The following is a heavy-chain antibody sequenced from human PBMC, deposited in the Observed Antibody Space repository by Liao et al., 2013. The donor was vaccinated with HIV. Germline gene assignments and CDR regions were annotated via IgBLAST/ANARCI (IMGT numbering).Heavy chain of an antibody. D-gene: IGHD3-10*01. CDR3: ARTRAQIIRGVQLPFSYY. Sequence: QVQLQQWGAGLLKPSETLSLTCAVYGGSFSSHYWSWIRQSPREGAWSGLGKVKHSGSTTHNPSLKSRVTTVSRHVQRSSSPSKLSSVTAADTAIYYCARTRAQIIRGVQLPFSYYWGRGNPITVS. J-gene: IGHJ4*03. CDR2: VKHSGST. V-gene: IGHV4-34*02. CDR1: GGSFSSHY.